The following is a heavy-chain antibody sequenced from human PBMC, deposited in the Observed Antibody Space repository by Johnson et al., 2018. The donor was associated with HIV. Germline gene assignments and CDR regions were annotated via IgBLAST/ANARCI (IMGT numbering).Heavy chain of an antibody. Sequence: MLLVESGGGLVQPGGSLRLSCAASGFTVSSNYMSWVRQAPGMGLQWVAGIYSGGGTQYADSVKGRFAISRDNSKNTLYLQMSSLRVDETAVYYCAREAYYYDSSGYLKQAFDIWGQGTMVTVSS. CDR1: GFTVSSNY. CDR3: AREAYYYDSSGYLKQAFDI. D-gene: IGHD3-22*01. CDR2: IYSGGGT. V-gene: IGHV3-66*02. J-gene: IGHJ3*02.